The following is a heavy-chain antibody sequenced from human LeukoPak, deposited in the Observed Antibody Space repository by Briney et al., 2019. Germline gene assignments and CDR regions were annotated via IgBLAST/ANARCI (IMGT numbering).Heavy chain of an antibody. CDR2: ISGSGGST. V-gene: IGHV3-23*01. CDR3: TRSESGTYKGGFDF. CDR1: GFTFSS. Sequence: SGGSLRLSCAASGFTFSSWVRQAPGKGLEWVSGISGSGGSTYYADSVKGRFTISRDNSKNTLYLQMNSLKTEDTAVYYCTRSESGTYKGGFDFWGQGTLVTVSS. J-gene: IGHJ4*02. D-gene: IGHD1-26*01.